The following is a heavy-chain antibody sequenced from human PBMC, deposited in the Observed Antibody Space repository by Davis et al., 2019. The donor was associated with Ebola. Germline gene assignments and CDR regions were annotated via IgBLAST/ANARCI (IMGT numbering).Heavy chain of an antibody. V-gene: IGHV3-48*01. Sequence: GESLKISCAASGFTFSSYSMNWVRQAPGKGLEWVSYISSSSSTIYYADSVKGRFTISRDNSKNTLYLQMNSLRAEDTAVYYCAKRVYSSSSALDYWGQGTLVTVSS. CDR1: GFTFSSYS. D-gene: IGHD6-6*01. CDR3: AKRVYSSSSALDY. CDR2: ISSSSSTI. J-gene: IGHJ4*02.